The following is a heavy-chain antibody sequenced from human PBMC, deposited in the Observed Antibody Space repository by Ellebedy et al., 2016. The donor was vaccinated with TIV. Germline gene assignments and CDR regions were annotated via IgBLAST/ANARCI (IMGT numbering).Heavy chain of an antibody. CDR1: GASISSYY. D-gene: IGHD5-12*01. CDR2: IYYTENT. CDR3: ASTPFSAGSGYHPHDY. J-gene: IGHJ4*02. V-gene: IGHV4-59*08. Sequence: MPSETLSLTCTVSGASISSYYWSWIRQPQGKGLEWIGYIYYTENTNYNPSLKSPVTISVDTSNNQFSLNRNSVTAADTAVYFCASTPFSAGSGYHPHDYWGQGILVTVSS.